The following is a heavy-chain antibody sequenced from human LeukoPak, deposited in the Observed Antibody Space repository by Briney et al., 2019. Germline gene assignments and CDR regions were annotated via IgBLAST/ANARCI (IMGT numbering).Heavy chain of an antibody. CDR3: ARGFRGDNFDY. D-gene: IGHD7-27*01. J-gene: IGHJ4*02. CDR2: IYYSGST. CDR1: GGSISSSSYY. Sequence: SETLSLTCTVSGGSISSSSYYWGWIRQPPGKGLEWIGSIYYSGSTYYNPSLKSRVTISVDTSKNQFSLTLSSVTAADTAVYFCARGFRGDNFDYWGQGTLVTVSS. V-gene: IGHV4-39*01.